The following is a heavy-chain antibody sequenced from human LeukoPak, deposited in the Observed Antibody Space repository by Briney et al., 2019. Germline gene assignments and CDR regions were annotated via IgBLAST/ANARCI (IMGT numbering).Heavy chain of an antibody. V-gene: IGHV3-7*05. D-gene: IGHD6-19*01. CDR3: ARDLGAVAGTVNWFGP. CDR2: IKQDGSEK. J-gene: IGHJ5*02. Sequence: PGGSLRLSCAASGFTFSSYWMSWVRQAPGKGLEWVTNIKQDGSEKYYVDSVKGRFTISRDNAKNSLYLQMNSLRAEDTAVYYCARDLGAVAGTVNWFGPWGQGTLVTVSS. CDR1: GFTFSSYW.